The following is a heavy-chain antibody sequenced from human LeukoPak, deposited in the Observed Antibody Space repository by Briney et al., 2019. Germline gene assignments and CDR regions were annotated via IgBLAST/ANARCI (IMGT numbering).Heavy chain of an antibody. D-gene: IGHD6-13*01. J-gene: IGHJ3*02. CDR1: GFTFDDYA. V-gene: IGHV3-9*03. CDR3: AKGSPRGIAAAGPDAFDI. Sequence: GGSLRLSCAASGFTFDDYAMHWVRQAPGKGLEWVSGISWNSGSIGYAGSVKGRFTISRDNAKNSLYLQMNSLRAEDMALYYCAKGSPRGIAAAGPDAFDIWGQGTMVTVSS. CDR2: ISWNSGSI.